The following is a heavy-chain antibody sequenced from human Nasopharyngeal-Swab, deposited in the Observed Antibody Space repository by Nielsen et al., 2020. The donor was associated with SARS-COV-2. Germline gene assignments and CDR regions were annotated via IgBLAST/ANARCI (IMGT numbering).Heavy chain of an antibody. CDR1: GFTFSSYA. V-gene: IGHV3-30-3*01. Sequence: GGSLRLSCAASGFTFSSYAMHWVRQAPGKGLEWVAVISYDGSNKYYADSVKGRFTISRDNSKNTLYLQMNSLRAEDTAVCYCARDPDVDIVATDAFDIWGQGTTVTVSS. CDR3: ARDPDVDIVATDAFDI. J-gene: IGHJ3*02. D-gene: IGHD5-12*01. CDR2: ISYDGSNK.